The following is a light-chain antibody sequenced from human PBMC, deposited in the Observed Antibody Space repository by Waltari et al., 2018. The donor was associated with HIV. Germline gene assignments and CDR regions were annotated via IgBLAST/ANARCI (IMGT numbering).Light chain of an antibody. V-gene: IGLV7-46*01. J-gene: IGLJ2*01. CDR3: LLSYAGSRPVV. CDR1: SGPVTSGHH. Sequence: QAVVTQEPSLTVSPGGTVTLTCGSSSGPVTSGHHTYWFQQKPGQAPRTLIYDTTYKHSWTPSRFSGSLLGGKAALTLSGAQPEDEADYYCLLSYAGSRPVVFGGGTKLTIL. CDR2: DTT.